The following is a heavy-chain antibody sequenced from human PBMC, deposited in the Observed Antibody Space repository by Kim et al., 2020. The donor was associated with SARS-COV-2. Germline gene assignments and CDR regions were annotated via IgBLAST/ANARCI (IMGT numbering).Heavy chain of an antibody. CDR2: LNSDGSSR. V-gene: IGHV3-74*01. CDR3: ARKTLGRVRSASYYYFDL. Sequence: GGSLRLSCAASGFTFSTYWMHWVRQAPGKGLLWVSRLNSDGSSRNYADSVKGRFTISRDNAKNTLFLQMDSLRAEDTAVYYCARKTLGRVRSASYYYFDLWGQGTLVTVSS. CDR1: GFTFSTYW. J-gene: IGHJ5*02. D-gene: IGHD3-22*01.